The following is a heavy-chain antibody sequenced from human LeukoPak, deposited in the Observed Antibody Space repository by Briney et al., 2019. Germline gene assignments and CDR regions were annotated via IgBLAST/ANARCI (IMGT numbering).Heavy chain of an antibody. D-gene: IGHD3-22*01. CDR1: GFTFSSYW. Sequence: GGSLRLSCAASGFTFSSYWMVWVRQAPGKGLVWVSHISGDGSDTRHAGSVKGRFTISRDNAKNTLSLQMNSLRAEDTALYYCARIITGRGFDPWGQGTLVTVSP. V-gene: IGHV3-74*01. J-gene: IGHJ5*02. CDR3: ARIITGRGFDP. CDR2: ISGDGSDT.